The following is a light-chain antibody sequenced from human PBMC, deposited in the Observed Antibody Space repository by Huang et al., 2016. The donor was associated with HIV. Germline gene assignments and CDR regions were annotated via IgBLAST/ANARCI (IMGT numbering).Light chain of an antibody. J-gene: IGKJ3*01. V-gene: IGKV3-11*01. CDR1: QSVSSY. CDR3: QQRSNWPT. Sequence: EIVLTQSPATLSLSPGERATLSCRASQSVSSYLACYQQKPGQAPRLLIYDASNRATGIAARFSGSGSGTDFTLTISSLEPEDVAVYYCQQRSNWPTFGPGTKVDIK. CDR2: DAS.